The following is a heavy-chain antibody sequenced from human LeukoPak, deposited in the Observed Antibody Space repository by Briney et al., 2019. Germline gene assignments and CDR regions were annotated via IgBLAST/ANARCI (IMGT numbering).Heavy chain of an antibody. CDR1: GFTFSSYV. Sequence: GSLRLSCEVSGFTFSSYVMSWVRQAPGKGLEWVSALSSSGGDTSYEDSVKGRFTISRDNSKNTLYLQMSSLRAEDTAVYYCAKDVDIVVVPAAPDAFDIWGQGTMVTVSS. J-gene: IGHJ3*02. CDR2: LSSSGGDT. V-gene: IGHV3-23*01. CDR3: AKDVDIVVVPAAPDAFDI. D-gene: IGHD2-2*01.